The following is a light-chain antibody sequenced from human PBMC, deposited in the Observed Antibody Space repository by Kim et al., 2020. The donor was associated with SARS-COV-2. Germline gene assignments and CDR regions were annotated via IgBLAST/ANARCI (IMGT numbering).Light chain of an antibody. V-gene: IGLV1-40*01. CDR1: SSNIGAGYD. CDR3: QSYDSSLSGSV. J-gene: IGLJ2*01. CDR2: GNT. Sequence: VTTSCTGSSSNIGAGYDVHWYQQLPGTAPKLLIYGNTNRPSGVPDRFSGSKSGTSASLAITGLQAEDEADYYCQSYDSSLSGSVFGGGTKVTVL.